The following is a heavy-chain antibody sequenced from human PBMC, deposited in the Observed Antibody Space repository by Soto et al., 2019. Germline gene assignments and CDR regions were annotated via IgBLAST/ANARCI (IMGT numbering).Heavy chain of an antibody. D-gene: IGHD6-13*01. Sequence: GGSLRLSCAASGFTFSSYGMHWVRQAPGKGLEWVAVISYDGSNKYYADSVKGRFTISRDNSKNTLYLQMNSLRAEDTAVYYCAKDRLSSSWRSDYFDYWGQGTLVTVSS. CDR3: AKDRLSSSWRSDYFDY. J-gene: IGHJ4*02. CDR2: ISYDGSNK. CDR1: GFTFSSYG. V-gene: IGHV3-30*18.